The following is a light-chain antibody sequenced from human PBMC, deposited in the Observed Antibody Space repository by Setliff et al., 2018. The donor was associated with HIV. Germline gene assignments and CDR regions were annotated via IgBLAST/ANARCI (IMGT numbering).Light chain of an antibody. V-gene: IGLV2-23*02. J-gene: IGLJ1*01. CDR1: SSDVGNFNL. CDR2: EVS. Sequence: QSVLTQPASVSGSPGQSITISCTGTSSDVGNFNLVSWYQQLPGKAPKLMIFEVSKRPSGVSNRFSGSKSGNTASLTISGLQAEDEADYYCCSHAGSRTYVFGTGTKVTVL. CDR3: CSHAGSRTYV.